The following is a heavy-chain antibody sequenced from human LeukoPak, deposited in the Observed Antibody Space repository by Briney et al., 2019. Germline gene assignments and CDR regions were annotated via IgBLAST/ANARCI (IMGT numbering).Heavy chain of an antibody. V-gene: IGHV4-61*02. Sequence: PSQTLSLTCAVSGGTISSGSYYWSWIRQPPGKGLEWIGRIYTSGITNYNPSLKSRVTISVDTSKNQFSLKLSSVTAADTAVYYCARVVASSGRYEDYWGQGTLVTVSS. CDR2: IYTSGIT. CDR1: GGTISSGSYY. CDR3: ARVVASSGRYEDY. J-gene: IGHJ4*02. D-gene: IGHD6-19*01.